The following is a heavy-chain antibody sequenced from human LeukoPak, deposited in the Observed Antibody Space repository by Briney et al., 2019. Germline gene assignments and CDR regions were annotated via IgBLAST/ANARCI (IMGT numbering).Heavy chain of an antibody. CDR3: VFAASGRMEASSMDV. CDR2: ISAYYGDT. Sequence: AAVLVPSRASAGTFISYAMSWGRRAPGQGLEWMGWISAYYGDTKYAAKGQGRVTMTKERATSTASMELRKLRTDDAAVYYCVFAASGRMEASSMDVWGKGTTVIVSS. D-gene: IGHD6-25*01. CDR1: AGTFISYA. V-gene: IGHV1-18*01. J-gene: IGHJ6*03.